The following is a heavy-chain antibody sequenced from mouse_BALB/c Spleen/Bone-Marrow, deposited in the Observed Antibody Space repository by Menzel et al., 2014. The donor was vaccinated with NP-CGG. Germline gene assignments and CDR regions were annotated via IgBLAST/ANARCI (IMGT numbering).Heavy chain of an antibody. J-gene: IGHJ4*01. CDR1: GYTFTSYY. CDR2: INPSNGGT. CDR3: TRRSLLSDYYSMDY. V-gene: IGHV1S81*02. D-gene: IGHD2-10*01. Sequence: QVQLQQSGAELVKPGASVKLSCKASGYTFTSYYLYWVKQRSGQGLEWIGEINPSNGGTNFNERFKSKASLTVDKSSSTAYMQLNSLTSEDSAVYYCTRRSLLSDYYSMDYWGQGTSVTVSS.